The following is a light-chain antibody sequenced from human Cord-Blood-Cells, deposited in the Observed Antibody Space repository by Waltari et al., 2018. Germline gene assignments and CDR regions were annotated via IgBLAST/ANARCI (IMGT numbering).Light chain of an antibody. V-gene: IGKV4-1*01. CDR2: WAS. CDR3: QRCYSTPWT. CDR1: QSVLYSSNNKNY. Sequence: DIVMTQSPDSLAVSLGERATINCKSSQSVLYSSNNKNYLAWYQQKPGQPPKLLIYWASTREAGVPDRFSGSGSGTDFTLTISRLQAEDVAVYCRQRCYSTPWTFGQGTKVEIK. J-gene: IGKJ1*01.